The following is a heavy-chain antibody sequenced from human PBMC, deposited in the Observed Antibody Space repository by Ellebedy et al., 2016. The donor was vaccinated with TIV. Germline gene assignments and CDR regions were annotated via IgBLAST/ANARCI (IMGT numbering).Heavy chain of an antibody. D-gene: IGHD1-26*01. Sequence: GESLKISCAASGFTFSSYAMSWVRQAPGKGLEWVSAISVSGGGTYYADSVKGRFTISRDNSMNTLYLQMNSLRAEDTAVYYCGWELAVGSTFDYWGQGTLVIVSS. CDR1: GFTFSSYA. J-gene: IGHJ4*02. CDR3: GWELAVGSTFDY. CDR2: ISVSGGGT. V-gene: IGHV3-23*01.